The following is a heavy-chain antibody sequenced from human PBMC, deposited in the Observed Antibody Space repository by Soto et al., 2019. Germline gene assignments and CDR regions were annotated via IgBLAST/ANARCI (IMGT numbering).Heavy chain of an antibody. CDR3: ARGLPPPAGITLIRGDTFDY. CDR1: GGSFSGYY. V-gene: IGHV4-34*01. CDR2: INHSGST. D-gene: IGHD3-10*01. Sequence: KTSETLSLTCAVYGGSFSGYYWSWIRQPPGKGLEWIGEINHSGSTKYNPSLKSRVTISVDTSKNQFSLKLSSVTAADTAVYYFARGLPPPAGITLIRGDTFDYWGQGTLVTVSS. J-gene: IGHJ4*02.